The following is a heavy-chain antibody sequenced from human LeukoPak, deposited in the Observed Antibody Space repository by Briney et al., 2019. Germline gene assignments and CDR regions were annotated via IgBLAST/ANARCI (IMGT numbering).Heavy chain of an antibody. CDR1: GFSFSRYN. J-gene: IGHJ4*02. CDR3: ARGNLWFGELVY. D-gene: IGHD3-10*01. Sequence: GGSLRLSCAASGFSFSRYNMNWVRQAPGKGLEWVSSISSSPSYIYYADSVKGRFTISRDDAKNSLYLQMNSLRAEDTAVYYCARGNLWFGELVYWGQGTLVTVSS. V-gene: IGHV3-21*01. CDR2: ISSSPSYI.